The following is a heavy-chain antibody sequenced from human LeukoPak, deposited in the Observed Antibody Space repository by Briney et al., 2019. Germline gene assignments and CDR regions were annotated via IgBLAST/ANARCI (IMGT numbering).Heavy chain of an antibody. CDR2: ISYDGSNK. CDR1: GFTFSSYG. J-gene: IGHJ4*02. CDR3: AKLGSYSSSWYLDY. Sequence: GRSLRLSCAASGFTFSSYGMHWVRQAPGKGLEWVAVISYDGSNKYYADSVKGRFTISRDNSKTTLYLQMNSLRAEDTAVYYCAKLGSYSSSWYLDYWGQGTLVTVSS. D-gene: IGHD6-13*01. V-gene: IGHV3-30*18.